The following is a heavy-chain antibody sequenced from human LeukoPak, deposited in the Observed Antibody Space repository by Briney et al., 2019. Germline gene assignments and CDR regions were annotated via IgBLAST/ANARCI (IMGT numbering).Heavy chain of an antibody. CDR1: GFTFSSYS. V-gene: IGHV3-21*01. J-gene: IGHJ6*03. CDR2: ISSSSSYI. CDR3: ANRRGYSGYYYYYMDV. D-gene: IGHD5-12*01. Sequence: GGYLRLSCAASGFTFSSYSMNWVRQAPGKGLEWVSSISSSSSYIYYADSVKGRFTISRDNAKNSLYLQMNSLRAEDTAVYYCANRRGYSGYYYYYMDVWGKGTTVTVSS.